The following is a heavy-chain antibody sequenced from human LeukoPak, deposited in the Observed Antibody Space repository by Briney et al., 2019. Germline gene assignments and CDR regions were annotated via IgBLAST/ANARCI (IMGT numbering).Heavy chain of an antibody. CDR1: GFTFSSYA. Sequence: GGSLRLSCAASGFTFSSYAMSWVRQAPGKGLEWVSVIYSGGSTYYADSVKGRFTISRDNSKNTLYLQMNSPRAEDTAVYYCAREESYWGQGTPVTVSS. CDR2: IYSGGST. CDR3: AREESY. V-gene: IGHV3-66*01. D-gene: IGHD5-24*01. J-gene: IGHJ4*02.